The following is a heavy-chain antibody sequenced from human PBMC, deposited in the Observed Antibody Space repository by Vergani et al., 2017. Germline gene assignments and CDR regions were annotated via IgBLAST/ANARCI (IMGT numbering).Heavy chain of an antibody. CDR3: ATAIGYDILGNFDY. D-gene: IGHD3-9*01. CDR1: GYTFTSYG. Sequence: QVQLVQSGAEVKKPGASVKVSCKASGYTFTSYGISWVRQAPGQGPEWMGGIIPIFGTANYAHKFQGRVTITADESTSTAYMELSSLRSEDTAVYYCATAIGYDILGNFDYWGQGTLVTVSS. CDR2: IIPIFGTA. V-gene: IGHV1-69*13. J-gene: IGHJ4*02.